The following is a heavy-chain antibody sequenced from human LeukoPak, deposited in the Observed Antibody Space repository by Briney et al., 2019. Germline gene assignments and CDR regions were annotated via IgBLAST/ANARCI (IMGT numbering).Heavy chain of an antibody. CDR1: GGSFSGYY. J-gene: IGHJ4*02. Sequence: SETLSLTCAVYGGSFSGYYWSWIRQPPGKGLEWIGEINHSGSTNYNPSLKSRVTISVDTSKNQFSLKLSSVTAADTAVYYCARGIGLEEENLLAAAEQLGHNFDYWGQGTLVTVSS. D-gene: IGHD6-13*01. CDR3: ARGIGLEEENLLAAAEQLGHNFDY. CDR2: INHSGST. V-gene: IGHV4-34*01.